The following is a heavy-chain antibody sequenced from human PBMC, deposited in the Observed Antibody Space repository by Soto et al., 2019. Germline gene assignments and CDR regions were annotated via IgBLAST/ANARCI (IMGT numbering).Heavy chain of an antibody. CDR3: ARDPTPAPSYGDYVRGWFDP. V-gene: IGHV3-21*01. Sequence: PGGSLRLSCAASGFTFSSYSMNWARQAPGKGLEWVSSISSSSSYIYYADSVKGRFTISRDNAKNSLHLQMNSLRAEDTAVYYCARDPTPAPSYGDYVRGWFDPWGQGTLVTVSS. CDR1: GFTFSSYS. CDR2: ISSSSSYI. J-gene: IGHJ5*02. D-gene: IGHD4-17*01.